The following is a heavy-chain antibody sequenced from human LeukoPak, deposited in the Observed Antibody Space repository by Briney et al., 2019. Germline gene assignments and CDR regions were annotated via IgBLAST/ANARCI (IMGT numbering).Heavy chain of an antibody. Sequence: SETLSLTCSVSGGSLSSSLYYWGWIRQPPGKGLEWIGYIYHSGSTYYNPSLKSRVTISVDRSKNQFSLKLSSVTAADTAVYYCARAPYSSYGDYWGQGTLVTVAS. CDR2: IYHSGST. D-gene: IGHD3-22*01. V-gene: IGHV4-39*07. CDR3: ARAPYSSYGDY. CDR1: GGSLSSSLYY. J-gene: IGHJ4*02.